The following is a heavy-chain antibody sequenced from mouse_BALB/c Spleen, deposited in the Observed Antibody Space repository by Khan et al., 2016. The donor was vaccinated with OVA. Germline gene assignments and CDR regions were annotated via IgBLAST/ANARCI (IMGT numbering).Heavy chain of an antibody. V-gene: IGHV1S132*01. Sequence: QVQLQQSGAELVRPGASVKLSCKTSGYIFTSYWIHWVKQRSGQGLEWIARIYPGTDNSYYNEKFKDKATLTADKSSSTAYMQLSSLKSEDSDVYFGARGETWYHIDHWGQGTTLTVSS. CDR3: ARGETWYHIDH. CDR1: GYIFTSYW. D-gene: IGHD1-1*02. J-gene: IGHJ2*01. CDR2: IYPGTDNS.